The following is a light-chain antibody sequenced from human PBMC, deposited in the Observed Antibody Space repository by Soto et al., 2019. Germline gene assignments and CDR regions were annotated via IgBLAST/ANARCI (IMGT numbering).Light chain of an antibody. CDR2: WAS. J-gene: IGKJ1*01. CDR3: QQHYNTPRT. V-gene: IGKV4-1*01. CDR1: QSVLYSSNNKNF. Sequence: DIVMTQSPDSLAVSLGERATINCKSNQSVLYSSNNKNFLAWYQQKPGQPPKLLIYWASTRESGVPDRFSGSGSGTDFTLTISSLQAEDVAVYYCQQHYNTPRTFGQGTKVEIK.